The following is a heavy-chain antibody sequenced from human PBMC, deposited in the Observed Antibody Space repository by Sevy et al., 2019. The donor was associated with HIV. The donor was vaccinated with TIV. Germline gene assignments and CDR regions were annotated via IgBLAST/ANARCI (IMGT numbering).Heavy chain of an antibody. CDR1: GYSFSSYW. V-gene: IGHV5-51*01. CDR2: IYPGDSDT. D-gene: IGHD3-22*01. CDR3: ARQYIVGSDYYDRSGYHFFDY. Sequence: GESLKISCKGSGYSFSSYWIAWVRQMPGKGLEWMGIIYPGDSDTRYSPSFQGQVTISADRSISTAHLQWSSLKASDTAMYYCARQYIVGSDYYDRSGYHFFDYWGQGTLVTVSS. J-gene: IGHJ4*02.